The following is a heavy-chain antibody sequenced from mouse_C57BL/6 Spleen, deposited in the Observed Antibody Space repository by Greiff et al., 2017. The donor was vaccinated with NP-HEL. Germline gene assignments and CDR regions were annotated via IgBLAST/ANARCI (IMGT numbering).Heavy chain of an antibody. V-gene: IGHV10-1*01. J-gene: IGHJ3*01. D-gene: IGHD2-4*01. CDR3: VRGYYDYDTWFAY. CDR1: GFSFNTYA. Sequence: DVHLVESGGGLVQPKGSLKLSCAASGFSFNTYAMNWVRQAPGKGLEWVARIRSKSNNYATYYADSVKDRFTISRDDSESMLYLQMNNLKTEDTAMYYCVRGYYDYDTWFAYWGQGTLVTVSA. CDR2: IRSKSNNYAT.